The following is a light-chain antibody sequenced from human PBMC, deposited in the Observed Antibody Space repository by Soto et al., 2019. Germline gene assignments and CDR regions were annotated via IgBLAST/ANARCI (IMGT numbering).Light chain of an antibody. CDR2: DVT. J-gene: IGLJ1*01. V-gene: IGLV2-14*03. CDR3: NSYTSSSTYV. CDR1: SSDVGGFNY. Sequence: QSVLTQPASVYGSTGQSITISCTGTSSDVGGFNYVSWYQQHPGKAPKLMIYDVTNRPSGVSYRFSGSKSGNTASLTISGLQAEDEADYYCNSYTSSSTYVFGTGTKLTVL.